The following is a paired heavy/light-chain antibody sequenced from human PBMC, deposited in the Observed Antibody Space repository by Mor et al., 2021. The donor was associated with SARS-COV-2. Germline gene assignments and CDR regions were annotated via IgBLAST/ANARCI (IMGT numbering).Light chain of an antibody. J-gene: IGLJ1*01. V-gene: IGLV2-23*02. CDR3: CSYAGFSTYV. Sequence: QSALTQPASVSGSPGQSITISCTGTSSAVGSYSLVSWYQQHPGKAPKLMIYEVSKRPSGVSNRFSGSKSGNTASLTISGLQAEDEADYYCCSYAGFSTYVFGTGTKVTVL. CDR1: SSAVGSYSL. CDR2: EVS.
Heavy chain of an antibody. V-gene: IGHV3-9*01. CDR2: ISWNSGDI. CDR1: GFTFDNYA. CDR3: AKVYDPKGNFES. D-gene: IGHD5-12*01. J-gene: IGHJ4*02. Sequence: EVQLVESGGGLVQPGRSLRLSCAASGFTFDNYAMHWVRQAPGKGLEWVSGISWNSGDIGYADSVKGRFTISRDNAKNSLYLQMNSLRAEDTALYYCAKVYDPKGNFESWGQGTLVTVSS.